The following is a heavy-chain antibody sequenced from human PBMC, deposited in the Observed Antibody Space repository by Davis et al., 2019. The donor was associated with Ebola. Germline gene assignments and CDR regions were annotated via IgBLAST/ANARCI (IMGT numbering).Heavy chain of an antibody. CDR3: ARVGTGDISY. J-gene: IGHJ4*02. D-gene: IGHD7-27*01. V-gene: IGHV4-39*07. Sequence: PSETLSLACTVSGGSISSSSYYWGWIRQPPGKGLEWIGSIYYSGSTYYNPSLKSRVTISVDTSKNQFSLKLSSVTAADTAVYYCARVGTGDISYWGQGTLVTVSS. CDR1: GGSISSSSYY. CDR2: IYYSGST.